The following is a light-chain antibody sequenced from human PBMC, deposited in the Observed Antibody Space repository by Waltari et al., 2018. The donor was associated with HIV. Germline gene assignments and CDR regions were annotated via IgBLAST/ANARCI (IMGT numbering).Light chain of an antibody. J-gene: IGLJ3*02. V-gene: IGLV1-51*01. CDR2: DNN. Sequence: QSVLTQPPSVSAAPGPKVTISCSGSSPNIGNNYVSWYQQPPGTAPKLLIYDNNKRPSGIPDRFSASKSGTSATLGITGLQTGDEADYYCGTWDSRLSARVFGGGTKLTVL. CDR3: GTWDSRLSARV. CDR1: SPNIGNNY.